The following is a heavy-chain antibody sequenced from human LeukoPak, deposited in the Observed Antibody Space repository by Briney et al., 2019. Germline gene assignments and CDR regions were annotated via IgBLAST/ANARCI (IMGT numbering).Heavy chain of an antibody. J-gene: IGHJ4*02. V-gene: IGHV3-53*01. CDR3: ARDTGLW. Sequence: GGSLRLSCAVSGFTVSNNYMSWVRQAPGKGLEWVSHIYSGGDTYHADSVKGRFTIFRDHSKNTVYLQMNNLRVEDTAVYYCARDTGLWWGQGTLVTVPS. CDR1: GFTVSNNY. D-gene: IGHD2-21*01. CDR2: IYSGGDT.